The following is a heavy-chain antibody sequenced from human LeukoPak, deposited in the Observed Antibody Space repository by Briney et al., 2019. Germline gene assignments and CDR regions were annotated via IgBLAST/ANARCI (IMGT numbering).Heavy chain of an antibody. V-gene: IGHV3-23*01. CDR1: EFTFSSYA. Sequence: GGSLRLSCAASEFTFSSYAMNWVRQAPGKGLEWVSAFSGSRPSTCYADSVKGRFTISRDNSKNTLYLHMNSLRAEDTALYYCTKGDAYCGGDCYPDWGQGTLVTVSS. CDR3: TKGDAYCGGDCYPD. J-gene: IGHJ4*02. D-gene: IGHD2-21*02. CDR2: FSGSRPST.